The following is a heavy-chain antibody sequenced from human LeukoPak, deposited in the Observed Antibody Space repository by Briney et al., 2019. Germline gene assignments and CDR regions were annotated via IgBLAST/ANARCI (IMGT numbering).Heavy chain of an antibody. D-gene: IGHD3-3*01. CDR1: GGSISSYY. Sequence: SETLSLTCTVSGGSISSYYWSWIRQPPGKGLEWIGHIYYSGSTNYNPSLKSRVTISVDTSKNQFSLKLSSVTAADTAVYYCARTSEFWSGYQPFDYWGQGTLVTVSS. CDR2: IYYSGST. V-gene: IGHV4-59*01. J-gene: IGHJ4*02. CDR3: ARTSEFWSGYQPFDY.